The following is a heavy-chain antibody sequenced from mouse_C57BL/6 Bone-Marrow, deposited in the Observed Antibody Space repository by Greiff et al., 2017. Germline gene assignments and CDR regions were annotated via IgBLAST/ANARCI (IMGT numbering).Heavy chain of an antibody. D-gene: IGHD1-1*01. CDR1: GFNIKDDY. CDR3: LYYYRYYFDY. Sequence: VQLQQSGAELVRPGASVKLSCTASGFNIKDDYMHWVKQRPEQGLEWIGWIEPENGDTEYASKVQGKGTITAETSSDTAYLQLSSLTSEDTAVYYCLYYYRYYFDYWGQGTTLTVSS. V-gene: IGHV14-4*01. J-gene: IGHJ2*01. CDR2: IEPENGDT.